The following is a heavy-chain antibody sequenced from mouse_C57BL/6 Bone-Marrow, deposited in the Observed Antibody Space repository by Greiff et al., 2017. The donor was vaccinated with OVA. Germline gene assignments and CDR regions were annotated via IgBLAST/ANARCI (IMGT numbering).Heavy chain of an antibody. J-gene: IGHJ1*03. CDR1: GFTFSDYY. V-gene: IGHV5-16*01. D-gene: IGHD1-1*01. CDR3: AREVLRYFDV. Sequence: EVKLMESEGGLVQPGSSMKLSCTASGFTFSDYYMAWVRQVPEKGLEWVANINYDGSSTYYLDSLKSRFIISRDNAKNILYLQMSSLKSEDTATYYCAREVLRYFDVWGTGTTVTVSS. CDR2: INYDGSST.